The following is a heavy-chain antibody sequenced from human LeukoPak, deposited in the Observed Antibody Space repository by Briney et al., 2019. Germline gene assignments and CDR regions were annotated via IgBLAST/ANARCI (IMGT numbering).Heavy chain of an antibody. D-gene: IGHD2-15*01. CDR2: ISSSGSNI. CDR3: ARDPGYCSGGSCYSMGNY. Sequence: GGSLRLSCAASGFTFSSYEMNCVRQAPGKGLEWVSYISSSGSNIYYADSVKGRFTISRDNAKNSMYLQMNRLRAEDTAVYYCARDPGYCSGGSCYSMGNYWGQGTLVTVSS. J-gene: IGHJ4*02. V-gene: IGHV3-48*03. CDR1: GFTFSSYE.